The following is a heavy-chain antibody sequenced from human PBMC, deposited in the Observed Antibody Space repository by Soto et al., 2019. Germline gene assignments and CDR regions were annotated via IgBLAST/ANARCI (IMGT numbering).Heavy chain of an antibody. CDR3: ARGPRMYYDYVWGSYHPPLDAFDI. D-gene: IGHD3-16*02. CDR2: IWYDGSNK. J-gene: IGHJ3*02. V-gene: IGHV3-33*01. CDR1: GFTFISYG. Sequence: GGSLRLSCAASGFTFISYGMHWVRQAPCKGLEWVAVIWYDGSNKYYADSVKGRFTISRDNSKNTLYLQMNSLRAEDTAVYYCARGPRMYYDYVWGSYHPPLDAFDIWGQGTMVTVSS.